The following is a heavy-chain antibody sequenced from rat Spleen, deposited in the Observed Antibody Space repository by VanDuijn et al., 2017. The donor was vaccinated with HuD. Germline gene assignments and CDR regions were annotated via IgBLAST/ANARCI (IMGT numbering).Heavy chain of an antibody. CDR2: IIYDGSST. Sequence: EVQLVESGGGLLQPGRSLKLSCVVSGFTIDDYWMTWIRQAPRKGLEWVATIIYDGSSTYYRDSVKGRFTISRDNAKSTLYLQMDSLRSEDTATYYCARLDPYWYFDFWGPGTMVTVSS. CDR1: GFTIDDYW. V-gene: IGHV5-17*01. J-gene: IGHJ1*01. CDR3: ARLDPYWYFDF.